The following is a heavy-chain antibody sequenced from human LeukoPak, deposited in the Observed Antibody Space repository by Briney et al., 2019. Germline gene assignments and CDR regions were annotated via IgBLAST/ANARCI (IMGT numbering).Heavy chain of an antibody. Sequence: GGSLRLSCAASGFTFRNYVIHWVRQAPGKGLEWVAVTSSDLNVKLYADSVKGRFIVSRDNSKNTLYLQLSSLTADDTAVYYCARGGRYFDWLATQYWGQGALVIVSS. J-gene: IGHJ4*02. CDR1: GFTFRNYV. V-gene: IGHV3-30-3*01. CDR2: TSSDLNVK. D-gene: IGHD3-9*01. CDR3: ARGGRYFDWLATQY.